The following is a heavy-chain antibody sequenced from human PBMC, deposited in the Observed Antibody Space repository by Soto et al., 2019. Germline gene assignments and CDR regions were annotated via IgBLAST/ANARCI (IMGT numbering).Heavy chain of an antibody. J-gene: IGHJ5*02. V-gene: IGHV4-59*01. CDR1: GGPFGGYY. CDR3: AKGVMASSWYNWFDP. D-gene: IGHD6-13*01. Sequence: QVQLQESGPGLVKTSETLSLTCTVSGGPFGGYYWSWIRQPPGKGLEWLGYVNSGGPTRYNLSLETRVTMSIDTSTNQFSLSLSSVTAADSGVYFCAKGVMASSWYNWFDPWGQGTLVAVTS. CDR2: VNSGGPT.